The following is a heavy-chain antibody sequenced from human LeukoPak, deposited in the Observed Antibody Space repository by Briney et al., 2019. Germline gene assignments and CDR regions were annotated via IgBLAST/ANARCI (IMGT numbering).Heavy chain of an antibody. Sequence: SETLSLTCTVSGGSISSSSYYWGWIRQPPGKGLEWIGSIYYSGSTYYNPSLKSRVTISVDTSKNQFSLKVSSVTAADTAVYYCARTPKTVKNYYYMDVWGKGTTVTISS. CDR1: GGSISSSSYY. J-gene: IGHJ6*03. CDR3: ARTPKTVKNYYYMDV. V-gene: IGHV4-39*07. D-gene: IGHD4-17*01. CDR2: IYYSGST.